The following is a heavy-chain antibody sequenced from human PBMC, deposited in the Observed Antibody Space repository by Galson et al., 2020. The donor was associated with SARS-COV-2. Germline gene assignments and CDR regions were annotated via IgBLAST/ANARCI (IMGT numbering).Heavy chain of an antibody. CDR3: ARFITMIVVVTPPFPVDS. CDR2: ISSSGSTI. D-gene: IGHD3-22*01. J-gene: IGHJ3*02. CDR1: GFTFSDYY. V-gene: IGHV3-11*01. Sequence: GGSLRLSCAASGFTFSDYYMSWIRQAPGTGLEWVSYISSSGSTIYYADSVKGRFTISRDNAKNSLYLQMNSLRAEDTAVYYCARFITMIVVVTPPFPVDSWGQGTMVTVSS.